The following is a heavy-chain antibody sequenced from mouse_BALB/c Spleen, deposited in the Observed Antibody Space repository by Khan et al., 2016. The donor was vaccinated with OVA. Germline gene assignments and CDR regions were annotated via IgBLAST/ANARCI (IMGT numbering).Heavy chain of an antibody. Sequence: EVQLQESGPGLVKPSQSLSLTCPVTGYSITRDYAWNWIRQFPGNKLEWMGYITNSGSTNYNPSLKSRISITRDTSKNQFFLQLNSVTTEDTATYYCASERGYNYAMDYGGKGTAVTVSS. J-gene: IGHJ4*01. CDR2: ITNSGST. CDR3: ASERGYNYAMDY. CDR1: GYSITRDYA. V-gene: IGHV3-2*02.